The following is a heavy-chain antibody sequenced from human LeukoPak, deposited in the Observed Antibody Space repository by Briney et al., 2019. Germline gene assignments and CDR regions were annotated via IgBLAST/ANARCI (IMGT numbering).Heavy chain of an antibody. CDR2: INHSGST. CDR3: AEGGAYYMDV. D-gene: IGHD1-26*01. CDR1: GGTFSGYS. J-gene: IGHJ6*03. Sequence: SETLSLTCAVYGGTFSGYSWTWIRQPPGKGLEWIGEINHSGSTNYNPSLKSRVTISVDTSKNQFSLKLSSVTAADTAVYYCAEGGAYYMDVWGKGTTVTVSS. V-gene: IGHV4-34*08.